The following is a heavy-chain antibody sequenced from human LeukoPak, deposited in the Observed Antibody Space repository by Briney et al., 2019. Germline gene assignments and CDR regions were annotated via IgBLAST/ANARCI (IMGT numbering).Heavy chain of an antibody. D-gene: IGHD5-18*01. V-gene: IGHV3-21*01. CDR2: ISSSSSYI. Sequence: PGGSLRLSRAASGFTFSSYSMNWVRQAPGKGLEWVSSISSSSSYIYYADSVKGRFTISRDNAKNSLYLQMNSLRAEDTAVYYCARVPYSYGYAQFDYWGQGTLVTVSS. J-gene: IGHJ4*02. CDR1: GFTFSSYS. CDR3: ARVPYSYGYAQFDY.